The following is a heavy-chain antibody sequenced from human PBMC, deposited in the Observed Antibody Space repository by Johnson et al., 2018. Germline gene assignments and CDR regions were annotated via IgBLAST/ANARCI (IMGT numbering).Heavy chain of an antibody. CDR2: ISSSGGST. J-gene: IGHJ1*01. Sequence: VQLQESGGGFVQPGGSLRLSCAASGFTFSSYWMHWVRQAPGTGLVWVSAISSSGGSTYYADSVKGRFTISRDNSKTTLYLQMNSLRAEDTAVYYCAPGGGIAVAGIQHWGQGTLVTVSS. D-gene: IGHD6-19*01. V-gene: IGHV3-23*01. CDR1: GFTFSSYW. CDR3: APGGGIAVAGIQH.